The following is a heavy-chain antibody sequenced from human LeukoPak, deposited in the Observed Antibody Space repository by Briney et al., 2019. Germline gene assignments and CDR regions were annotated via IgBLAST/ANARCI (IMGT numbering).Heavy chain of an antibody. V-gene: IGHV1-18*01. CDR1: GYTFTSYG. J-gene: IGHJ4*02. Sequence: ASVKVSCKASGYTFTSYGISWVRQAPGQGLEWMGWISAYNGNTNYAQKLQGRVTMTTDTSTSTAYMELRSLRSDDTAMYYCARTPPDYDPDKYYFDYWGQGTLVTVSS. CDR3: ARTPPDYDPDKYYFDY. D-gene: IGHD4-17*01. CDR2: ISAYNGNT.